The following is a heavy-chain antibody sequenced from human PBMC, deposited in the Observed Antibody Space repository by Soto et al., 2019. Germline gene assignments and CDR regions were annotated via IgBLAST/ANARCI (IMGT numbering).Heavy chain of an antibody. V-gene: IGHV3-48*03. J-gene: IGHJ6*02. D-gene: IGHD2-15*01. Sequence: GSSLRLSCAASGFDFSGYAMNWVRQAPGKGLEWVSYISSSGSTIYYADSVKVRFTISRDNAKNSLYLQVHSLRAEDTAVYYCAREGDGGPLYGMDVWGQGTTVTVSS. CDR3: AREGDGGPLYGMDV. CDR2: ISSSGSTI. CDR1: GFDFSGYA.